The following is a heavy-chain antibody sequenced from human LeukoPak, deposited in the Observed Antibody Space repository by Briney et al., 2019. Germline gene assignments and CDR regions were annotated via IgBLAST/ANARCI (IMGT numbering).Heavy chain of an antibody. D-gene: IGHD5-12*01. CDR3: AKVAHGG. CDR1: GFTVSNSY. CDR2: IYSGGST. Sequence: GGSLRLSCAASGFTVSNSYMSWVRQAPGKGLEWVSVIYSGGSTYYADSVKGRFTISRHNSKNTVYLQMNSLRAEDTAVYFCAKVAHGGWGQGTLVTVSS. V-gene: IGHV3-53*04. J-gene: IGHJ4*02.